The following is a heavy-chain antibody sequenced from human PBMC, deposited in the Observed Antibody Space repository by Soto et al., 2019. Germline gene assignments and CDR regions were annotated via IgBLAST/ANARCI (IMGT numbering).Heavy chain of an antibody. D-gene: IGHD6-13*01. V-gene: IGHV4-31*03. J-gene: IGHJ6*02. Sequence: APETLSLTCTVSGGSTSSGGYYCSWIRQHPGKGLEWIGYIYYSGSTYYNPSLKSRVTISVDTSKNQFSLKLSSVTAADTAVYYCASLSFIAAAGGLSYYYYGMDVWGQGTTVTVSS. CDR3: ASLSFIAAAGGLSYYYYGMDV. CDR2: IYYSGST. CDR1: GGSTSSGGYY.